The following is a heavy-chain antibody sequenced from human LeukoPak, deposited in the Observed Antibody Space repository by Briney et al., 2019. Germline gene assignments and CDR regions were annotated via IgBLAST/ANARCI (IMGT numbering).Heavy chain of an antibody. J-gene: IGHJ5*02. CDR2: IYYSGST. D-gene: IGHD6-13*01. Sequence: SETLSLTCTVSGGSISSHYWSWIRQPPGKGLEWIGYIYYSGSTNYNPSLKSRVTISVDTSKNQFSLKLSSVTAADTAVYYCAGGSRYSSSWYEGWFDPWGQGTLVTVSS. CDR1: GGSISSHY. V-gene: IGHV4-59*11. CDR3: AGGSRYSSSWYEGWFDP.